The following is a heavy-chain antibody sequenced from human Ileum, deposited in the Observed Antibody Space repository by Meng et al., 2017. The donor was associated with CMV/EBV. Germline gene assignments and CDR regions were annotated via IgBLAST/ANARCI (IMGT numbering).Heavy chain of an antibody. Sequence: QWQVQEAGPGLGKTSEHLSLTCYVSGGSISNYYWSWIRQPAGKGLEWIAHIYTSGTTNYNPSLKSRVTMSVDTSRNQFSLKLTSVTAADTAVYYCARNYGSGNWNFFHYWGQGTLVTVSS. CDR3: ARNYGSGNWNFFHY. J-gene: IGHJ4*02. CDR2: IYTSGTT. CDR1: GGSISNYY. V-gene: IGHV4-4*07. D-gene: IGHD3-10*01.